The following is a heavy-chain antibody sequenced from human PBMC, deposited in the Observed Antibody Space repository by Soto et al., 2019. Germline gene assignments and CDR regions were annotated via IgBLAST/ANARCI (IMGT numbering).Heavy chain of an antibody. CDR3: AKDLYYDSSGVDV. V-gene: IGHV3-30*18. CDR1: GFTFSNYG. D-gene: IGHD3-22*01. Sequence: QVQLVESGGGVVQPGRSLRLSCAASGFTFSNYGMHWVRQAPGKGLEWVAVTSYDGDTKYYADSVKGRFTISRDNSKHTLYLQMNSLRAEDTAVYYCAKDLYYDSSGVDVWGQGTTVTVSS. CDR2: TSYDGDTK. J-gene: IGHJ6*02.